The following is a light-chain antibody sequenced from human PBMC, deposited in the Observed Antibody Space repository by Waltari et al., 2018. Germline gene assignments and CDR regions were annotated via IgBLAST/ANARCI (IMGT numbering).Light chain of an antibody. J-gene: IGKJ1*01. V-gene: IGKV1-8*01. Sequence: AIRITQSPSSLSASTGDRVTITCRASQGISSYLAWYQQKPGKAPTVLIYAASTLQSGVPSRFSGSGSGTDFTLTISCLQSEDFAIYYCQQYYSNPATFGQGTKVEIE. CDR2: AAS. CDR3: QQYYSNPAT. CDR1: QGISSY.